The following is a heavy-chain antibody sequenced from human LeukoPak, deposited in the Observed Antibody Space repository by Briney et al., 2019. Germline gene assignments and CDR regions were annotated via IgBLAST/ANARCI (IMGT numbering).Heavy chain of an antibody. V-gene: IGHV1-18*01. D-gene: IGHD1-26*01. CDR2: ISTYNGNP. CDR1: GYTFTRYG. Sequence: ASVKVSCKASGYTFTRYGISWVRQAPGQGLEWMGWISTYNGNPKYAQKLQGRVTMTTDTSTSTAYMELRSLRSDDTAVYYCARIVGATYFDYWGQGTLVTVSS. CDR3: ARIVGATYFDY. J-gene: IGHJ4*02.